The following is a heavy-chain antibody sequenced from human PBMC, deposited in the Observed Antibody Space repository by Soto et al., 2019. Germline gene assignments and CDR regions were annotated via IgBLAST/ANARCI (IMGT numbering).Heavy chain of an antibody. J-gene: IGHJ6*02. Sequence: GGSLRLSCAASGVTFSSYGMHWVRQAPGKGLEWAAVIWYDGSNKYYADSVKGRITTSRDNSKNTLYLQMNSLRAEDTAVYYCARDGGYYGSGSYYYYYYGMDVWGQGTTVTVSS. CDR3: ARDGGYYGSGSYYYYYYGMDV. D-gene: IGHD3-10*01. CDR1: GVTFSSYG. CDR2: IWYDGSNK. V-gene: IGHV3-33*01.